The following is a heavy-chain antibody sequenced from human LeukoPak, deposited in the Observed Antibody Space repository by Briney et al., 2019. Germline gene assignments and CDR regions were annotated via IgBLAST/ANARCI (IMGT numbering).Heavy chain of an antibody. CDR3: ARDPENWSYRYFDL. D-gene: IGHD1-7*01. Sequence: LPGGSLRLSCVASGFTFSSYGMHWVRQAPGRGLEWVAITPYDGSNEYYADTVKGRFTISRDNSKNTLYLQMNSLRTDDTAVYYCARDPENWSYRYFDLWGRGALVSVSA. CDR1: GFTFSSYG. CDR2: TPYDGSNE. J-gene: IGHJ2*01. V-gene: IGHV3-30*02.